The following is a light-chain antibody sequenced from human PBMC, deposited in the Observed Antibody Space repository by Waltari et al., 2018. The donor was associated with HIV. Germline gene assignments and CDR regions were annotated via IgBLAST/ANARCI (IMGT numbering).Light chain of an antibody. Sequence: QSALTQPPSASGSPGQSVTISCTGTISDAGGYNSVSWYQQHPGKAPKLMIYEVSKRPSGVPDRFSGSKSGNTASLTVSGLQAEDEADYYCSSYAGSNNFGVFGGGTKLTVL. CDR3: SSYAGSNNFGV. CDR1: ISDAGGYNS. V-gene: IGLV2-8*01. J-gene: IGLJ2*01. CDR2: EVS.